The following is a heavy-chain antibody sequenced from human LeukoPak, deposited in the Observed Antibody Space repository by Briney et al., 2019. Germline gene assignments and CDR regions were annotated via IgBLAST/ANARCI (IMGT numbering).Heavy chain of an antibody. J-gene: IGHJ4*02. V-gene: IGHV3-48*01. CDR2: ISPSSTSI. CDR3: ARGNYFDY. CDR1: GFTFSSYT. Sequence: GGSLRLSCAASGFTFSSYTMNWVRQAPGKGLEWVSYISPSSTSIYYADSVKGRFTISRDNAKNSLSLQMNSLRAEDTAVYYCARGNYFDYWGQGVLVTLSS.